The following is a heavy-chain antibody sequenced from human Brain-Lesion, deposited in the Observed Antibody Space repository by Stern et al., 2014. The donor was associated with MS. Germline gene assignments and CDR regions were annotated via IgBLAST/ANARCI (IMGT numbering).Heavy chain of an antibody. CDR2: INPNNGGP. D-gene: IGHD3-3*01. Sequence: VQLVESGAEVKKPGASVKVSCKTSGYIFTGYYIHWVRQAPGQGLEWMAWINPNNGGPKYAQKFQGRFTMSRDTSISTAYVELSSLTSDDTAVYYCARDQRGITIFGVVTDYYYLGMDVWGRGTTVTVSS. CDR3: ARDQRGITIFGVVTDYYYLGMDV. CDR1: GYIFTGYY. V-gene: IGHV1-2*02. J-gene: IGHJ6*02.